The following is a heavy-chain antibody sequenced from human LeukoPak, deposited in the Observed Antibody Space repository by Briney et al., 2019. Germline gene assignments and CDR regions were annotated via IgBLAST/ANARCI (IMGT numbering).Heavy chain of an antibody. J-gene: IGHJ6*03. CDR2: INHSGST. D-gene: IGHD3-22*01. Sequence: PSETLSLTCTVSGGSISSSSYHWGWIRQPPGKGLEWIGEINHSGSTNYNPSLKSRVTISVDTSKNQFSLKLSSVTAADTAVYYCARGVSEVIVVVLTGYYYYYMDVWGKGTTVTVSS. CDR1: GGSISSSSYH. V-gene: IGHV4-39*07. CDR3: ARGVSEVIVVVLTGYYYYYMDV.